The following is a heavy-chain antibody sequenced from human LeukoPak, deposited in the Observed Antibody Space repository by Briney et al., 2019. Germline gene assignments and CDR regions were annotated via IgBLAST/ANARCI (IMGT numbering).Heavy chain of an antibody. CDR2: INHSGST. CDR3: ARERGYSGYDGYFDY. J-gene: IGHJ4*02. D-gene: IGHD5-12*01. V-gene: IGHV4-34*01. Sequence: PSETLSLTCAVYGGSFSGYYWSWIRQPPGKGWEWIGEINHSGSTNYNPSLKSRVTISVDTSKNQFSLKLSSVTAADTAVYYCARERGYSGYDGYFDYWGQGTLVTVSS. CDR1: GGSFSGYY.